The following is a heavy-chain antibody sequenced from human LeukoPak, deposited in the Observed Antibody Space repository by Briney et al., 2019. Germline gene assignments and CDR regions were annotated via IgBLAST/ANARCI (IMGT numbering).Heavy chain of an antibody. CDR1: GGSISSYY. V-gene: IGHV4-59*01. Sequence: SETLSFTCTVPGGSISSYYWSWIRQPPGKGLEWIGYVYYSGSTNYNPSLKSRVTMSVDTSKNQFSLKLSSVTAADTAVYYCAKSPYYFDYWGQGTLVTVSS. CDR3: AKSPYYFDY. J-gene: IGHJ4*02. CDR2: VYYSGST.